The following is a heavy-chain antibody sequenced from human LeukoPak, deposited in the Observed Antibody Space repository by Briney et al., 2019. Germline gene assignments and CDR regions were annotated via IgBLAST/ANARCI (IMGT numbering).Heavy chain of an antibody. CDR1: GFTFSSYG. CDR2: IRYDGSNK. D-gene: IGHD3-22*01. V-gene: IGHV3-33*01. Sequence: GGSLRLSCAASGFTFSSYGMHWVRQAPGKGLEWVAVIRYDGSNKYYADSVKGRFTISRDNSKNTLYPQMNSLRAEDTAVYYCAREHVYDSTLDVWGQGTTVTVSS. J-gene: IGHJ6*02. CDR3: AREHVYDSTLDV.